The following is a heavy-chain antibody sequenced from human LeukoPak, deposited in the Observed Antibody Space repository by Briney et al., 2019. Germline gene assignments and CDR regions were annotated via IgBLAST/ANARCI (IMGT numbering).Heavy chain of an antibody. CDR1: GFTVSSNY. D-gene: IGHD3-10*01. CDR3: ARDLYYGSGGYYFDY. Sequence: GGSLRLSCAASGFTVSSNYMSWVRQAPGKGLEWVSVIYSGGSTYYADSVKGRFTISRDNSKNTLYLQMNSLRAEDTAVYYCARDLYYGSGGYYFDYWGQGTLVTVSS. CDR2: IYSGGST. J-gene: IGHJ4*02. V-gene: IGHV3-53*01.